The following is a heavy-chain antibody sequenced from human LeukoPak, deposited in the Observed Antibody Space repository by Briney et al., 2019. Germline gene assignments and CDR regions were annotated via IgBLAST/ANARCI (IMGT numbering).Heavy chain of an antibody. J-gene: IGHJ4*02. Sequence: GGSLRLSCAASGFTFRKYGMHWVRQAPGKGLEWVSYISSSGSTIYYADSVKGRFTISRDNAKNSLYLQMNSLRAEDTAVYYCARARYCSSTSCPDYWGQGTLVTVSS. D-gene: IGHD2-2*01. V-gene: IGHV3-48*03. CDR2: ISSSGSTI. CDR3: ARARYCSSTSCPDY. CDR1: GFTFRKYG.